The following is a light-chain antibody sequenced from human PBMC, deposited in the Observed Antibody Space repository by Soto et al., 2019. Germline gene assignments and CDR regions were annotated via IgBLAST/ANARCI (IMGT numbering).Light chain of an antibody. CDR3: SSYTTNKTLL. Sequence: QSALTQPASVSGSPGQSITISCTRTSSDVGAYNFVSWYQQHPGKAPKLIFYEVSNRPPGLSDRFSGSKSGTTASLTISGLQAEDEADYFCSSYTTNKTLLFGGGTKVTVL. CDR2: EVS. CDR1: SSDVGAYNF. J-gene: IGLJ2*01. V-gene: IGLV2-14*01.